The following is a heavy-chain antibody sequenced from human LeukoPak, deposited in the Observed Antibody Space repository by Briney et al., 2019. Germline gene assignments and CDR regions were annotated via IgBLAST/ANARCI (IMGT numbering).Heavy chain of an antibody. CDR1: VDSLGRSNTY. V-gene: IGHV4-39*01. CDR2: ILHSGYT. J-gene: IGHJ6*03. Sequence: PSETLSLTCTVSVDSLGRSNTYWGWIRQTPGEGLEWLGTILHSGYTYNSPSLKSRVTMSVDSSKNQFSLSLSSVTAADTAVYFCARHRGGGGYHYMDVWGKGTTVIVSS. D-gene: IGHD2-21*01. CDR3: ARHRGGGGYHYMDV.